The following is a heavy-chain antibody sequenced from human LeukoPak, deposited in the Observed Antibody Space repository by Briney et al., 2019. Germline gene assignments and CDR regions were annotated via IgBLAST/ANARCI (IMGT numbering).Heavy chain of an antibody. CDR1: GFTFSSYS. Sequence: GGSLRLSCAASGFTFSSYSMNWVRQAPGKGLEWVSSISSSSSYINYADSVKGRFTISRDNAKNSLYLQMNSLRAEDTALYYCAKSSGRVRNFYYYYMDVWGKGTTVTVSS. CDR3: AKSSGRVRNFYYYYMDV. J-gene: IGHJ6*03. CDR2: ISSSSSYI. D-gene: IGHD1-26*01. V-gene: IGHV3-21*04.